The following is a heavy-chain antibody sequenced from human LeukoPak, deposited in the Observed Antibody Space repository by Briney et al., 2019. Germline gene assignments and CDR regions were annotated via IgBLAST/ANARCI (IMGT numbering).Heavy chain of an antibody. Sequence: PSETLSLTCTVSGASISSYYWSWIRQPPGKGLEWIGYIHYIGSTNHNPSLKSRVTISVDTSKNQFSLKLSSVTAADTAVYYCARGLWFGDENPPYFDYWGQGILVTVSS. CDR3: ARGLWFGDENPPYFDY. CDR2: IHYIGST. D-gene: IGHD3-10*01. V-gene: IGHV4-59*08. CDR1: GASISSYY. J-gene: IGHJ4*02.